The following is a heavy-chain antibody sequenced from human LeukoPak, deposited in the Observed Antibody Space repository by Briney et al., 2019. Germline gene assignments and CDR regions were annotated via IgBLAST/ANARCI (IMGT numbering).Heavy chain of an antibody. CDR1: GDSVSSNSAA. CDR3: AREARITGIAAAGTGFDP. D-gene: IGHD6-13*01. Sequence: SQTLSLTCAISGDSVSSNSAAWNWIRQSPSRGLEWLGRTYYRSKWYNDYAVSVKSRITINPDTSKNQFSLQLNSVTPEDTAVCYCAREARITGIAAAGTGFDPWGQGTLVTVSS. CDR2: TYYRSKWYN. J-gene: IGHJ5*02. V-gene: IGHV6-1*01.